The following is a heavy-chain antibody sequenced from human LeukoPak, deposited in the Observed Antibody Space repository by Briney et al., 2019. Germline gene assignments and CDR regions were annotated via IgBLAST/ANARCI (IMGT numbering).Heavy chain of an antibody. CDR1: GFTFSSYS. J-gene: IGHJ6*02. Sequence: GGSLRLSCAASGFTFSSYSMNWVRQAPGKGLEWVSSISSASSYIYYTDSVKGRFTISRDNAKNSLYLQMNSLRAEDTSVYYRARVPGEWELLYYYGMDVWGQGTTVTVSS. D-gene: IGHD1-26*01. CDR3: ARVPGEWELLYYYGMDV. CDR2: ISSASSYI. V-gene: IGHV3-21*01.